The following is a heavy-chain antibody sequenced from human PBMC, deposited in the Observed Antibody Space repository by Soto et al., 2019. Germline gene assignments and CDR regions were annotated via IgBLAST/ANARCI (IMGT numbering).Heavy chain of an antibody. CDR3: ARQASYWHGGGGWFDP. D-gene: IGHD2-8*02. Sequence: EVKLLESGGGLVQPGGSLRLSCAASGFTFSAYDMHWVRQATGKGLEWVSAIGTQHDTYYPDSVKGRFTISRENAKNSLYLKMNSLRAGDTAVYYCARQASYWHGGGGWFDPWGQGTLVTVSS. V-gene: IGHV3-13*01. CDR2: IGTQHDT. J-gene: IGHJ5*02. CDR1: GFTFSAYD.